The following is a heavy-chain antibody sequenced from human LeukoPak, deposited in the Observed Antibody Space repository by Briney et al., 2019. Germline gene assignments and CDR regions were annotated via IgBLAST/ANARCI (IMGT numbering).Heavy chain of an antibody. J-gene: IGHJ6*02. CDR1: GFTFSGSA. CDR2: IRSKANSYAT. CDR3: TRERRYYYYGMDV. D-gene: IGHD1-1*01. V-gene: IGHV3-73*01. Sequence: GGSLRLSCAASGFTFSGSAMHWFRQASGKGLEWVGRIRSKANSYATAYAASVKGRFTISRDDSKNTAYLQMNSLKTEDTAVYYCTRERRYYYYGMDVWGQGTTVTVSS.